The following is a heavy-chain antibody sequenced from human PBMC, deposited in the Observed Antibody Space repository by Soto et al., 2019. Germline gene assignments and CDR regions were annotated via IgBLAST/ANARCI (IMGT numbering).Heavy chain of an antibody. Sequence: PGESLKISCKGSGYSFTSYWIGWVRQMPGKGLESMGIIYPGDSDTRYSPSFQGQVTISADKSISTAYLQWSSLKASDTAMYYCARTAAAGKYYYGMDVWGQGTTVPVS. CDR1: GYSFTSYW. V-gene: IGHV5-51*01. D-gene: IGHD6-13*01. CDR3: ARTAAAGKYYYGMDV. CDR2: IYPGDSDT. J-gene: IGHJ6*02.